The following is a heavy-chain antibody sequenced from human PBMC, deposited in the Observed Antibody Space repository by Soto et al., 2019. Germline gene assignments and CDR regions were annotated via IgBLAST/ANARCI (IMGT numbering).Heavy chain of an antibody. CDR3: AVPAASVAGASGTYYYYGMDV. D-gene: IGHD6-19*01. CDR1: GGSISSSGYY. Sequence: QLQLQESGPGLVKPSETLSLTCTVSGGSISSSGYYWGWIRQPPGKGLEWIGYIYYSGSPYYNPSHKSRVTISVDTSENQFSLKLSSVTAADTAVYYCAVPAASVAGASGTYYYYGMDVWGQGTTVTVSS. V-gene: IGHV4-39*01. CDR2: IYYSGSP. J-gene: IGHJ6*02.